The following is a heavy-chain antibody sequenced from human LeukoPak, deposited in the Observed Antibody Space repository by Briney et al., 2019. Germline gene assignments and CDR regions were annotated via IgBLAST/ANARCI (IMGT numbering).Heavy chain of an antibody. CDR2: IKSDGST. V-gene: IGHV3-74*01. CDR1: GFTFSSHW. J-gene: IGHJ1*01. D-gene: IGHD3-22*01. Sequence: GGSLRLSCAASGFTFSSHWMHWVRQAPGKGLVWVSRIKSDGSTNYADSVNGRFTISRDNAKNTVSLQMNSLRAEDTGVYYCARAPSEIGGYYPEYFRHWGQGTLVTVSS. CDR3: ARAPSEIGGYYPEYFRH.